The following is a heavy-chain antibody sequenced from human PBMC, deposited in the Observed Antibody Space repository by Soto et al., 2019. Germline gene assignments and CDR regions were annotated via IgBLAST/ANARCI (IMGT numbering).Heavy chain of an antibody. J-gene: IGHJ4*02. Sequence: QVQLVESGGGVVQPGRSLRLSCAASGFIFSSYGMHWVRQAPGKGLEWVAVISYEGSHTYYADSVKGRFTITRDNSKNTLYLRMNSLRPEDTAVYYCAKEVNCGGGSCSWSEGFDYWGQGTLLTVSS. CDR2: ISYEGSHT. CDR3: AKEVNCGGGSCSWSEGFDY. D-gene: IGHD2-15*01. V-gene: IGHV3-30*18. CDR1: GFIFSSYG.